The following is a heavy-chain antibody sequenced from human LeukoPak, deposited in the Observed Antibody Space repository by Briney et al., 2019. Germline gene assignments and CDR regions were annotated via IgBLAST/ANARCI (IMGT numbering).Heavy chain of an antibody. V-gene: IGHV4-38-2*02. J-gene: IGHJ5*02. Sequence: SETLSLTCTVSDYSTSSGYYWGWIRQPPGKGLEWTGSIFQSGHTYYSPSLKSRVTISVDTSKNQFSLKLSSVTAADTAVYYCARHGYGNAGNWFDPWGQGTLVTVSS. CDR1: DYSTSSGYY. CDR3: ARHGYGNAGNWFDP. CDR2: IFQSGHT. D-gene: IGHD3-22*01.